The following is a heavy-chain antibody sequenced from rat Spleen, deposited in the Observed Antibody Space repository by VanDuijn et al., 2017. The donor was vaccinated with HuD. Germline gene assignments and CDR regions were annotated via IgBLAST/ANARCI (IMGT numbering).Heavy chain of an antibody. V-gene: IGHV5-25*01. CDR3: ATAGSRISRFAY. Sequence: EVQLVESGGASVQPGGSMRLSCAASGFTFSNYDMAWVRQVPTKGLEWVASISPSGGITDYRDTVKGRFAISRDTAKSTLYLQMDSLGSEDTATYYCATAGSRISRFAYWGQGTLVTVSA. D-gene: IGHD2-7*01. CDR2: ISPSGGIT. J-gene: IGHJ3*01. CDR1: GFTFSNYD.